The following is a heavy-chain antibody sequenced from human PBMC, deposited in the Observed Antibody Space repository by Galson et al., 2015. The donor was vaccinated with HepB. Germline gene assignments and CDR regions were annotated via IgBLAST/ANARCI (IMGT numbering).Heavy chain of an antibody. Sequence: ETLSLTCTVSGSSINYYYWCWIRQSPGRGLEWIGYISDSGNTNYHPSLKSRVTISLDTSKNQFSLRLNSVTAADTAVYYCARQSREYSSGWYLGSFNYMDVWGKGSTVTVSS. CDR3: ARQSREYSSGWYLGSFNYMDV. CDR2: ISDSGNT. V-gene: IGHV4-59*01. D-gene: IGHD6-19*01. J-gene: IGHJ6*03. CDR1: GSSINYYY.